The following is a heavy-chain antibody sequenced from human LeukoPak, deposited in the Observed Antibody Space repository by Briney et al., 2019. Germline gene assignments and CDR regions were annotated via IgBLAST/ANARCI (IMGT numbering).Heavy chain of an antibody. D-gene: IGHD6-6*01. CDR2: TYYRSKWYN. CDR3: ARAYSSSKLFDY. Sequence: SQTLSLTCAISGDSVSSKSVAWNWIRQSPSRGLEWLGRTYYRSKWYNDYAVSVKSRITIDPDTSNNQFPLQLNSVTPDDTAVYFCARAYSSSKLFDYWGQGTLVTVSS. V-gene: IGHV6-1*01. CDR1: GDSVSSKSVA. J-gene: IGHJ4*02.